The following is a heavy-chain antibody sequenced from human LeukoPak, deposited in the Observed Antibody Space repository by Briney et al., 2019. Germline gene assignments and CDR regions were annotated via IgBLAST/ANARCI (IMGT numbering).Heavy chain of an antibody. CDR1: GFSLSTYW. CDR2: INPGGTET. J-gene: IGHJ4*02. V-gene: IGHV3-7*01. CDR3: GRFGYVAGVDL. Sequence: GGSLRLSCAASGFSLSTYWLTWVRQAPGTGLEWVANINPGGTETYYVEPVKGRFTISRDNAKNLVYLQMNSLRAEDSAVYHCGRFGYVAGVDLWGQGTLVTVSS. D-gene: IGHD6-19*01.